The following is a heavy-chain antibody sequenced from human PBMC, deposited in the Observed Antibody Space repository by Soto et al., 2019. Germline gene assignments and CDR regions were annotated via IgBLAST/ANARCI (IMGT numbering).Heavy chain of an antibody. V-gene: IGHV4-34*01. Sequence: SETLSLTCAVYGGSFSGYYWSWIRQPPGKGPEWIGEINHSGSTNYNPSLKSRVTISVDTSKNQFSLKLSSVTAADTAVYYCARLYKVRAQYYYYYYYMDVWGKGTTVTVSS. CDR3: ARLYKVRAQYYYYYYYMDV. J-gene: IGHJ6*03. CDR2: INHSGST. D-gene: IGHD3-10*01. CDR1: GGSFSGYY.